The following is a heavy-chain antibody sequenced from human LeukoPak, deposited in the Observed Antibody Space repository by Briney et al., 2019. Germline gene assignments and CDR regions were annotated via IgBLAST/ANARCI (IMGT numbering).Heavy chain of an antibody. CDR1: GYTFTGYY. J-gene: IGHJ4*01. D-gene: IGHD1-26*01. V-gene: IGHV1-18*04. CDR2: ISPFDGNT. CDR3: ARGALVGAAHY. Sequence: ASVKVSCKASGYTFTGYYMHWVRQAPGQGLEWMGWISPFDGNTNYAPMLQGGVTMTTDTSTSTAYMELRSLTSDDTAVYFCARGALVGAAHYWGQGTLVTVSP.